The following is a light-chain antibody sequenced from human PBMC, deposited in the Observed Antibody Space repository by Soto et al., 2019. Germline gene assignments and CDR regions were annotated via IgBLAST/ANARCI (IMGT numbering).Light chain of an antibody. J-gene: IGLJ1*01. CDR1: SSDVGGYDY. Sequence: QSVLTQPASVSGSPGQSITISCTGTSSDVGGYDYVSWYQLHPGKAPKLMVFEVSNRPSGVSYRFSGSKSGNTASLTISGLQADDEADYYCCSYAGRSPWDVFGTGTKLTVL. CDR2: EVS. CDR3: CSYAGRSPWDV. V-gene: IGLV2-14*01.